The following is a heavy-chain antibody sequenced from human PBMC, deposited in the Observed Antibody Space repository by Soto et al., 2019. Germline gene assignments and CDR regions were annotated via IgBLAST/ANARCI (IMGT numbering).Heavy chain of an antibody. V-gene: IGHV3-30*18. CDR3: TKDRQLLAFGYGLDV. CDR2: TSYDGTYT. J-gene: IGHJ6*02. D-gene: IGHD1-7*01. Sequence: GGSLRLSCAASGFTFNIFAMHWVRQAPGKGLEWVATTSYDGTYTFYAGSVEGRFTISRDDSNDTLFLLLSGLRPEDTAVYYCTKDRQLLAFGYGLDVWGRGTTVTVSS. CDR1: GFTFNIFA.